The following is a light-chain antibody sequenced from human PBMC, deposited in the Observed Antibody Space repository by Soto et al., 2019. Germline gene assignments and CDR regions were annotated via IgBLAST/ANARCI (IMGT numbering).Light chain of an antibody. V-gene: IGKV1-17*01. CDR1: QGIRND. CDR3: RQRNSYFA. Sequence: DIQMTQSPSSLSASVGDRVTITCRASQGIRNDLGWYQQKPAEAPKRLIYAASSLQRRVPSKISGRGSGTVFTLTSSSLQPEDFATDCCRQRNSYFAFGQGTKLEIK. J-gene: IGKJ2*01. CDR2: AAS.